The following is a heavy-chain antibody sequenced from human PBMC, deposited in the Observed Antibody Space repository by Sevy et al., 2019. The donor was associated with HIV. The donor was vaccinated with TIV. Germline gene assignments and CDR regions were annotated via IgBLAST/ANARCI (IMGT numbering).Heavy chain of an antibody. CDR2: HYYSGST. J-gene: IGHJ6*02. D-gene: IGHD2-21*01. CDR1: GDSITNYY. CDR3: ARNSAYYYYGVDV. V-gene: IGHV4-59*01. Sequence: SETLSLICTVSGDSITNYYWSWIRQPPGKGLQWIGYHYYSGSTNYKPSLKSRVTISVDTSKNQISLKLSSVTAADTAVYYCARNSAYYYYGVDVWGPGTTVTVSS.